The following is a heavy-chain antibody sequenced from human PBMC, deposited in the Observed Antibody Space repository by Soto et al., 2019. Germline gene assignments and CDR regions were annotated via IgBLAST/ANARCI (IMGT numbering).Heavy chain of an antibody. CDR2: IFYSGGT. V-gene: IGHV4-39*01. CDR1: GGSISSSGHY. Sequence: QLQLQESGPGLVKPSEALSLTCTVSGGSISSSGHYWGWIRQTPGKGLEWIGNIFYSGGTHYNASFRSRVSISVDSSKNQLSLKVTSVTAAEPAVYYCARRSYGSGVDLWGRGTLVTVSS. J-gene: IGHJ5*02. CDR3: ARRSYGSGVDL. D-gene: IGHD3-10*01.